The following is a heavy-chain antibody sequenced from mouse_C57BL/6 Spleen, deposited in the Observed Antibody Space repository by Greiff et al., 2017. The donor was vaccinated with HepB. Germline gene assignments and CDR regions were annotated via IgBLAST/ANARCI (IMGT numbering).Heavy chain of an antibody. CDR1: GFTFSDYY. D-gene: IGHD1-1*01. J-gene: IGHJ1*03. Sequence: EVKLMESEGGLVQPGSSMKLSCTASGFTFSDYYMAWVRQVPEKGLEWVANINYDGSSTYYLDSLKSRFIISRDNAKNILYLQMSSLKSEDTATYYCARAPSSDWYFDVWGTGTTVTVSS. V-gene: IGHV5-16*01. CDR3: ARAPSSDWYFDV. CDR2: INYDGSST.